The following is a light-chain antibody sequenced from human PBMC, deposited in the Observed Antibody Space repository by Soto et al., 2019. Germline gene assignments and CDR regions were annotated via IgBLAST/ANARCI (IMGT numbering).Light chain of an antibody. Sequence: VLTQSPGTLSLSPGERATLSCRASQSVGTYLAWYQQKPGQAPRLLIYGASSRATGIPDRFNGSGSGTDFALTISRLEPEDFAVYFCQQYDASPLTSGPGTKVDIK. V-gene: IGKV3-20*01. CDR2: GAS. CDR1: QSVGTY. J-gene: IGKJ3*01. CDR3: QQYDASPLT.